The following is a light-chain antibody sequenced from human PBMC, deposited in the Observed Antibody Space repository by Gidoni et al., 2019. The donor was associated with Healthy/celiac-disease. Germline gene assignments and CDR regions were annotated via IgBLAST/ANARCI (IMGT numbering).Light chain of an antibody. CDR2: GAS. J-gene: IGKJ4*01. Sequence: DIQMTQFPSSVSASVGDRVTITCRASQGISSWLAWYQQRPGKAPTLLIYGASNLQSGVPSRFSGSGSGTDFTLTISNLQPEDSASYYCQQANSFPVTFGGGTKVEIK. V-gene: IGKV1-12*01. CDR1: QGISSW. CDR3: QQANSFPVT.